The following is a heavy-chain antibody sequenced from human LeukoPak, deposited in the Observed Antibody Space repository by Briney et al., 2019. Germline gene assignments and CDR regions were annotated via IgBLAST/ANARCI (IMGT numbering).Heavy chain of an antibody. V-gene: IGHV1-24*01. CDR1: GYTLTELS. CDR3: ATDISDNNDGFDI. CDR2: FDPEDGET. D-gene: IGHD2/OR15-2a*01. J-gene: IGHJ3*02. Sequence: ASVKVSCKVSGYTLTELSMHWVRQAPGKGLEWMGGFDPEDGETIYAQNFQGRVTMTEDTSTDTAYMELSSLSSEDTAVYYCATDISDNNDGFDIWGQGTMVTVSS.